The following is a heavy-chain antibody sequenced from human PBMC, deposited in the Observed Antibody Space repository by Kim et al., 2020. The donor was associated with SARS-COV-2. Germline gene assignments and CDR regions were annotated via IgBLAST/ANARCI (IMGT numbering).Heavy chain of an antibody. V-gene: IGHV4-34*01. CDR1: GGSFSGYY. CDR3: ARQLPGGLLLGGPDI. CDR2: INHSGST. J-gene: IGHJ3*02. D-gene: IGHD2-21*01. Sequence: SETLSLTCAVYGGSFSGYYWSWIRQPPGKGLEWIGEINHSGSTNYNPSLKSRVTISVDTSKNQFSLKLSSVTAADTAVYYCARQLPGGLLLGGPDIWGQGKMVTVSS.